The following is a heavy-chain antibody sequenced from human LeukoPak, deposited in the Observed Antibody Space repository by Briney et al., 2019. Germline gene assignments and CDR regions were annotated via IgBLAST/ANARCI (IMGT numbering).Heavy chain of an antibody. J-gene: IGHJ6*03. CDR2: ISSSGSTI. D-gene: IGHD2-21*02. CDR3: ARDRSLSHVDCVKRPKYYYYYMDV. V-gene: IGHV3-11*04. Sequence: PGGSLRLSCAASGFTFSDYYMSWIRQAPGKGLEWVSYISSSGSTIYYADSVKGRFTISRDNAKNSLYLQMNSLRAEDTAVYYCARDRSLSHVDCVKRPKYYYYYMDVWGKGTTVTVSS. CDR1: GFTFSDYY.